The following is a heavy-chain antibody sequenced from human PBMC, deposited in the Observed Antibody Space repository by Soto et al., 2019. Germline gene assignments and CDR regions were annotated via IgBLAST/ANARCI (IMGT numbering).Heavy chain of an antibody. D-gene: IGHD4-17*01. J-gene: IGHJ6*02. CDR2: ISYDGSNK. CDR3: AKDQSGDYYYGMDV. Sequence: QVQLVESGGGVVQPGRSLRLSCAASGFTFSSYGMHWVRQAPGKGLEWVAVISYDGSNKYYADSVKGRFTISRDNSKNTLYLQMNSLRAEDTAVYYCAKDQSGDYYYGMDVWGQGTTVTASS. CDR1: GFTFSSYG. V-gene: IGHV3-30*18.